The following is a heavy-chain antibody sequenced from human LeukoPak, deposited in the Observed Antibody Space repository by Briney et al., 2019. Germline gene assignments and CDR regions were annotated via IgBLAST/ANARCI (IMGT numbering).Heavy chain of an antibody. CDR1: GFTFSSYS. J-gene: IGHJ3*02. Sequence: GGSLRLSCAASGFTFSSYSMNWVRQAPGKGLEWVSYISSSSSTIYYADSVKGRFTISRDNAKNSLYLQMNSLRAEDTAVYYCARDSDSSTWLNDAFDIWGQGTMVTVSS. CDR3: ARDSDSSTWLNDAFDI. D-gene: IGHD6-13*01. CDR2: ISSSSSTI. V-gene: IGHV3-48*04.